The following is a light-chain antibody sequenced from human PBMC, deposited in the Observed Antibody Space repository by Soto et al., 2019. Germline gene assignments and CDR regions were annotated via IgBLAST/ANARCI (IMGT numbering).Light chain of an antibody. Sequence: EIVLTQSPGTLSLSPGERATLSCRASQSVSSSYLAWYQQKPGQAPRLLSYGASSRATGIPDRFSGSGSGTDFTLTISRLEPDAFVVYFCQEYGSSPLTFGGGTKVEIK. CDR3: QEYGSSPLT. CDR1: QSVSSSY. CDR2: GAS. J-gene: IGKJ4*01. V-gene: IGKV3-20*01.